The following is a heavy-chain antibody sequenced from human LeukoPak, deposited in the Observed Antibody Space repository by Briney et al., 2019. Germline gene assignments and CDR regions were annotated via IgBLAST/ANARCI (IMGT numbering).Heavy chain of an antibody. Sequence: ASVKVSCKASGYTFTGYYMHWVRQAPGQGLEWMGWINTHSGGTNYAQKFQGRVTMTRDTSISTAYMELSRLRSDDTAVYYCARVGRGYSYGYFDCWGQGTLVTVSS. CDR1: GYTFTGYY. CDR3: ARVGRGYSYGYFDC. V-gene: IGHV1-2*02. D-gene: IGHD5-18*01. CDR2: INTHSGGT. J-gene: IGHJ4*02.